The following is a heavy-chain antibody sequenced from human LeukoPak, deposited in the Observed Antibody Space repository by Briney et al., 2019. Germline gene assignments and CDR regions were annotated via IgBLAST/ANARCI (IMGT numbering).Heavy chain of an antibody. D-gene: IGHD3-10*01. CDR2: IYSSGST. V-gene: IGHV4-4*07. Sequence: SQTLSLTCTVSGGSISSNYSSWIRHPARKGLEWIGRIYSSGSTNSNPSPTSRVSLSVDTPKNKFSLKLSAVTPPRTPIYFCATHYEGSPSNYFDSWGEGTLGTASS. J-gene: IGHJ4*02. CDR3: ATHYEGSPSNYFDS. CDR1: GGSISSNY.